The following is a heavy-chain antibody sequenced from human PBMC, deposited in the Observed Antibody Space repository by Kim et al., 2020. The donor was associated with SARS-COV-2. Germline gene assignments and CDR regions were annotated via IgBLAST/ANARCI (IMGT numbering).Heavy chain of an antibody. Sequence: SETLSLTCAVYGGSFSGYYWSWIRQPPGKGLEWIGEINHSGSTNYNPSLKSRVTISVDTSKNQFSLKLSSVTAADTAVYYCARIHSIYYYYYGMDVWGQGTTVTVSS. CDR1: GGSFSGYY. V-gene: IGHV4-34*01. D-gene: IGHD2-15*01. CDR3: ARIHSIYYYYYGMDV. CDR2: INHSGST. J-gene: IGHJ6*02.